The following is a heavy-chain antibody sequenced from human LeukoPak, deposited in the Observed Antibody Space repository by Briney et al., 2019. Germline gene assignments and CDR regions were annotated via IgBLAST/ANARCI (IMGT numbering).Heavy chain of an antibody. CDR2: INPNSGGT. CDR3: ARELDDSSWLDY. Sequence: ASVKVSCKASGYTFTGYYMHWVRQAPGQGLEWMAWINPNSGGTNYAQKFRGRVTMTRDTSISTAYMELSRLRSDDTAVYYCARELDDSSWLDYWGQGTLVTVSS. J-gene: IGHJ4*02. V-gene: IGHV1-2*02. CDR1: GYTFTGYY. D-gene: IGHD6-13*01.